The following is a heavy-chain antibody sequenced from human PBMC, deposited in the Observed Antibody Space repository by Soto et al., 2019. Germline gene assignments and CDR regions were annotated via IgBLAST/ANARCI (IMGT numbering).Heavy chain of an antibody. Sequence: SETLSLTCTVSGGSISSSSYYWSWIRQPPGKGLEWIGYIYYSGSTNCNPSLKSRVTISLDTSKNQFSLKLSSVTAADTAVYYCARARGLNTVVTRTRWFDPWGQGTLVTVSS. D-gene: IGHD2-21*02. V-gene: IGHV4-61*05. CDR2: IYYSGST. CDR3: ARARGLNTVVTRTRWFDP. CDR1: GGSISSSSYY. J-gene: IGHJ5*02.